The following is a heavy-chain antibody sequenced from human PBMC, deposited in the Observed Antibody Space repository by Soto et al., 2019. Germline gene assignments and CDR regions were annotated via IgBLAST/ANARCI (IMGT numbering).Heavy chain of an antibody. CDR1: GFTFSSYS. D-gene: IGHD6-13*01. Sequence: GGSLRLSCAASGFTFSSYSMNWVRQAPGKGLEWVSYISSSSSTIYYADSVKGRFTISRDNAKNSLYLQMNSLRDEDTAVYYCARDLRYSSSWCPDYWGQGTLVTVSS. J-gene: IGHJ4*02. V-gene: IGHV3-48*02. CDR3: ARDLRYSSSWCPDY. CDR2: ISSSSSTI.